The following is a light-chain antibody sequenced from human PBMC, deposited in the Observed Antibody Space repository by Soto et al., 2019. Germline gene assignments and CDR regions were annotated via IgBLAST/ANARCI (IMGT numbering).Light chain of an antibody. V-gene: IGKV3-15*01. CDR2: DAS. CDR3: QHYNEWPPWT. Sequence: EIVLTQSPGTLSLSPGERATLSCRSSQSVSSSYLAWYQQKPGQAPRLLMFDASTRATGIPARFSGSGSGTEFTLIISSLQSEDFAVYYCQHYNEWPPWTFGQGTKVDIK. CDR1: QSVSSSY. J-gene: IGKJ1*01.